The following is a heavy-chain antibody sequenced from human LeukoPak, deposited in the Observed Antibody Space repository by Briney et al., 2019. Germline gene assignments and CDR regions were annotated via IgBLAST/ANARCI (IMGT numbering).Heavy chain of an antibody. CDR3: ARAGGRWFGEYDAFDI. D-gene: IGHD3-10*01. CDR2: ISAYNGNT. CDR1: GYTFTNYG. V-gene: IGHV1-18*01. J-gene: IGHJ3*02. Sequence: ASVKVSCKASGYTFTNYGISWVRQAPGQGLEWMGWISAYNGNTNYAQKLQGRVTMTTDTSTSTAYMELRSLRSDDTAVYYCARAGGRWFGEYDAFDIWGQGTMVTVSS.